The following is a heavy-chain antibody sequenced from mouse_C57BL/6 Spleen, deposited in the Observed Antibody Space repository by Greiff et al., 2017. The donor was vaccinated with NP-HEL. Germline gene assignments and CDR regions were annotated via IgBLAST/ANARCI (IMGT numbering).Heavy chain of an antibody. CDR1: GYAFSSSW. CDR2: IYPGDGDT. D-gene: IGHD2-3*01. CDR3: ARNTIYDGYFDV. J-gene: IGHJ1*03. V-gene: IGHV1-82*01. Sequence: VQLQQSGPELVKPGASVKISCKASGYAFSSSWMNWVKQRPGKGLEWIGRIYPGDGDTNYNGKFKGKATLTADKSSSTAYMPLSSLTSEDSAVYFCARNTIYDGYFDVWGTGTTVTVSS.